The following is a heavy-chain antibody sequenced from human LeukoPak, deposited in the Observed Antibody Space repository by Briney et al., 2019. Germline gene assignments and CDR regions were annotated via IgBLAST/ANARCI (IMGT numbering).Heavy chain of an antibody. CDR2: IYTSGST. CDR3: ARDQVGTTLDYFDY. V-gene: IGHV4-4*07. Sequence: PSETLSLTCSVSGGSISSYYWSWIRQPAGKGLEWIGRIYTSGSTNYNPSLRSRVTMSVDTSKNQFSLKLSSVTAADTAVYYCARDQVGTTLDYFDYWGQRTLVTVSS. D-gene: IGHD1-26*01. J-gene: IGHJ4*02. CDR1: GGSISSYY.